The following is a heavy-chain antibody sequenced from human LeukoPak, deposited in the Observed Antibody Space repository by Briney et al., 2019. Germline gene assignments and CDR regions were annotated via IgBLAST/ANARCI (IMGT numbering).Heavy chain of an antibody. V-gene: IGHV1-69*04. J-gene: IGHJ5*02. D-gene: IGHD3-10*01. CDR3: ARDVRVVLDARDNWFDP. Sequence: SVKVSCKASGGTFSSYAISWVRQAPGQGLEWMGRIIPILGIANYAQKFQGRVTITADKSTSTAYTELSSLRSEDTAVYYCARDVRVVLDARDNWFDPWGQGTLVTVSS. CDR2: IIPILGIA. CDR1: GGTFSSYA.